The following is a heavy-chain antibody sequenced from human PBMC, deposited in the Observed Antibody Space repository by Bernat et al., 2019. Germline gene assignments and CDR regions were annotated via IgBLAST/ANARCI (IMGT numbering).Heavy chain of an antibody. J-gene: IGHJ6*02. CDR2: ISAYNGNT. D-gene: IGHD1-1*01. CDR1: GYTFTSYG. V-gene: IGHV1-18*01. Sequence: QVHLVQSGAEVNKPGASVKVSCKASGYTFTSYGISWVRHAPGQGLEWMGWISAYNGNTNYAQKLKGRVTMTTDTSTSTAYMELRSLRSDDTAVYYCARGGIGQLGYYYGMDVWGQGTTVTVSS. CDR3: ARGGIGQLGYYYGMDV.